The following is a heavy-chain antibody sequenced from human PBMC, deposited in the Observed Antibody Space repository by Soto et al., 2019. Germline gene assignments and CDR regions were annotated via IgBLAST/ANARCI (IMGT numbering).Heavy chain of an antibody. D-gene: IGHD3-10*01. V-gene: IGHV1-46*01. CDR1: GCSFTSYY. CDR2: INPSGGST. CDR3: ARDGYKPMVNYYGMDV. Sequence: GXSVKVACKASGCSFTSYYMHWVREAPGQGLEWMGIINPSGGSTSYAQKFQGRVTMTRDTSTSTVYMELSSLRSEDTAVYYCARDGYKPMVNYYGMDVWGQGTTVTVSS. J-gene: IGHJ6*02.